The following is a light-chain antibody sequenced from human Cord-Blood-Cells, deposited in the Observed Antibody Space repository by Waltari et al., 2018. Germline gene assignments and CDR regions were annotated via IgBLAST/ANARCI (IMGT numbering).Light chain of an antibody. Sequence: QPALTQPASVSGSPGQSITLSCPGTSSDVGGYNYVSWYQQHPGKAPKLMIYDVSNRPSGVSNRFSGSKSGNTASLTISGLQAEDEADYYCSSYTSSSTPVVFGGGTKLTVL. CDR1: SSDVGGYNY. J-gene: IGLJ2*01. CDR3: SSYTSSSTPVV. V-gene: IGLV2-14*01. CDR2: DVS.